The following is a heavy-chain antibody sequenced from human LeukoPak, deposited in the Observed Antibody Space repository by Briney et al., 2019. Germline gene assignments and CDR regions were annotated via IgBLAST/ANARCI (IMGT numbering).Heavy chain of an antibody. J-gene: IGHJ5*02. CDR2: IYHSGTT. D-gene: IGHD1-26*01. CDR3: TRLSHVAGAPKVSWFDP. Sequence: SETLSLTCTVSAYSISDGFVWGFIRQPPGKGLEWIASIYHSGTTYYNPSLRSRVTMSVDTSNHQFSLKLSSVTAADTAMYFCTRLSHVAGAPKVSWFDPWGQGTLVTVSS. V-gene: IGHV4-38-2*02. CDR1: AYSISDGFV.